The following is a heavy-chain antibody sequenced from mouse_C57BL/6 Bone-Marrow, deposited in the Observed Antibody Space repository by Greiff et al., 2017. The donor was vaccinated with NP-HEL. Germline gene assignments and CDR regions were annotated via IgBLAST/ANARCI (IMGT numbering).Heavy chain of an antibody. V-gene: IGHV1-22*01. D-gene: IGHD2-5*01. Sequence: EVKLQESGPELVKPGASVKMSCKASGYTFTDYNMHWVKQSHGKSLEWIGYINPHNGGTSYNQKFKGKATLTVNKSSSTAYMELRSLTSEDSAVYYCAREGYYSNYSFAYWGQGTLVTVSA. CDR3: AREGYYSNYSFAY. J-gene: IGHJ3*01. CDR2: INPHNGGT. CDR1: GYTFTDYN.